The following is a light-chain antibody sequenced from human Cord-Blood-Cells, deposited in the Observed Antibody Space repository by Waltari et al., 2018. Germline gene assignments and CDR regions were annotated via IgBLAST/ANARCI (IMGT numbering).Light chain of an antibody. CDR2: AAS. CDR1: QSISSY. Sequence: DIQMTQSPSSLSASVGDRVTITCRASQSISSYLNWYQQKPGKAPKLLIYAASSLQSGVPSRCSGSGSGTDFTLTISSLQPEDFATYYCQQSYSTLRTFGQGTKVEIK. J-gene: IGKJ1*01. V-gene: IGKV1-39*01. CDR3: QQSYSTLRT.